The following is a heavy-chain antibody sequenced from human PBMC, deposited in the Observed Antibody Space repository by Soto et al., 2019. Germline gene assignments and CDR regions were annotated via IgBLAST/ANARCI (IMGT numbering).Heavy chain of an antibody. Sequence: QVQLQESGPGLVKPSGTLSLTCAVSGGSISSSNWWSWVRQPPGKGLEWIGEIYHSGSTNYNPSLKRRFTISVDKSKNQFSLKLSSVTAADTAVYYCARDRNGDYYGMDVWGQGTTVTVSS. D-gene: IGHD4-17*01. CDR2: IYHSGST. CDR3: ARDRNGDYYGMDV. V-gene: IGHV4-4*02. CDR1: GGSISSSNW. J-gene: IGHJ6*02.